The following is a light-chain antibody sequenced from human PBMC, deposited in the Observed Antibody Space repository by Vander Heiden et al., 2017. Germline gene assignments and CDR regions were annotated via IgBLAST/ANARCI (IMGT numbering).Light chain of an antibody. V-gene: IGLV3-10*01. CDR2: EDI. J-gene: IGLJ2*01. Sequence: SYELTQPPSVSVSPGQTARITCSGDALPKKYAYWYQQKSGQAPVLVIYEDIKRPSGIPERFSGSSSGTMATLTISGAQVEDEADYYCYSTDSSAREVFVGGTKLTVL. CDR1: ALPKKY. CDR3: YSTDSSAREV.